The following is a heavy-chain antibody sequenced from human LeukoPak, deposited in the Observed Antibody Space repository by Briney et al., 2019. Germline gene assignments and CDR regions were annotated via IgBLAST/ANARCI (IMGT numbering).Heavy chain of an antibody. CDR2: IYETGST. CDR3: ARHSGSGYYFYFYTMDV. CDR1: GASISSSTYY. J-gene: IGHJ6*01. D-gene: IGHD2-15*01. V-gene: IGHV4-39*01. Sequence: SQTLSLTCTVSGASISSSTYYWGWIRQPPGKGLEWIGCIYETGSTYYKSSLKSRVTISVDTSKNQFSLKLSSVTAADTAVYYCARHSGSGYYFYFYTMDVWGQGATVTVSS.